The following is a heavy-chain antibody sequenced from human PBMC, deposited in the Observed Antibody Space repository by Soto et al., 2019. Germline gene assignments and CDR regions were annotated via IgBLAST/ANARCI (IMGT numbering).Heavy chain of an antibody. D-gene: IGHD3-9*01. CDR2: ISYDGSNK. Sequence: GGSLRLSCAASGFTFSSYGMHWVRQAPGKGLEWVAVISYDGSNKYYADSVKGRFTISRDNSKNTLYLQMNSLRAEDTAVYYCAKDLTRSDILTGPHYRDAFDIWGQGTMVTVSS. V-gene: IGHV3-30*18. J-gene: IGHJ3*02. CDR3: AKDLTRSDILTGPHYRDAFDI. CDR1: GFTFSSYG.